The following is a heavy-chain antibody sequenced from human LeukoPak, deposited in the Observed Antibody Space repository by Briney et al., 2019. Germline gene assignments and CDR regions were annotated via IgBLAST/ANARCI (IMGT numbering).Heavy chain of an antibody. CDR1: VFTFSSYE. J-gene: IGHJ6*04. CDR3: ARSQNYDYVWGSYRLWAPWMDV. V-gene: IGHV3-48*03. CDR2: ISSNGSTT. Sequence: GGSLRLFCAASVFTFSSYEMNCVRQAPGKGLEWVSYISSNGSTTYYAVSVKGRFTISRDNSKNTLYLQMNSLRAEDTAVYYCARSQNYDYVWGSYRLWAPWMDVWGKGTTVTVSS. D-gene: IGHD3-16*02.